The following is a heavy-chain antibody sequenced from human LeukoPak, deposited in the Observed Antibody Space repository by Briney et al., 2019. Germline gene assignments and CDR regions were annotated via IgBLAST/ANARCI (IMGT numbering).Heavy chain of an antibody. V-gene: IGHV4-39*07. Sequence: PAETLSLTCSVSGGSISSSSYYWGWIRQPPGKALEWIASIYYTGNIYDNPSLKSRVTLSVDTSKNQFSMKVASMTAADTAMYYCARGTLYSGWSYYFDYWGQGSQVTVSS. D-gene: IGHD6-19*01. CDR1: GGSISSSSYY. CDR2: IYYTGNI. J-gene: IGHJ4*02. CDR3: ARGTLYSGWSYYFDY.